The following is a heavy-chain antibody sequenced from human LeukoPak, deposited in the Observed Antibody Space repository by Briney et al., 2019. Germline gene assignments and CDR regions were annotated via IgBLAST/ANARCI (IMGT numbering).Heavy chain of an antibody. D-gene: IGHD1-26*01. CDR3: ARGLPWELYTVDY. CDR1: GYTFTSYD. V-gene: IGHV1-8*01. Sequence: ASVNVSCKASGYTFTSYDINWVRQATGQGLEWMGWMNPNSGNTGYAQKFQGRVTMTRNTSISTAYMELSSLRSEDTAVYYCARGLPWELYTVDYWGQGTLVTVSS. J-gene: IGHJ4*02. CDR2: MNPNSGNT.